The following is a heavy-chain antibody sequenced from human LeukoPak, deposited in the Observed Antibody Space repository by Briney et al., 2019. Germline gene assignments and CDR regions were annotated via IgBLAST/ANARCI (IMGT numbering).Heavy chain of an antibody. Sequence: SETLSLTCTVSGGSISSRHYCWCWIRQPPGKGLEWIGSIYYSGSTYYNPSLKSRLTMLIDTSENQFSLNLNSVTAADTAIYYCASPRLRAVAGSIAFDIWGQGTMVTVSS. J-gene: IGHJ3*02. CDR1: GGSISSRHYC. CDR3: ASPRLRAVAGSIAFDI. D-gene: IGHD6-19*01. V-gene: IGHV4-39*01. CDR2: IYYSGST.